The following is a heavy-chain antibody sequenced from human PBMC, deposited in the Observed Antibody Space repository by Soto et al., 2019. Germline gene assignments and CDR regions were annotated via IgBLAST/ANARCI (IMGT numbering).Heavy chain of an antibody. CDR3: ATAPHFYDSGSSAQLWSDP. V-gene: IGHV3-30-3*01. CDR2: ISYDGSNK. CDR1: GFTFSNHA. J-gene: IGHJ5*02. Sequence: QVQLVESGGGVVQPGRSLRLSCAASGFTFSNHATHRVRHAPGKGLEWVAIISYDGSNKYYADSVKGRFTTSRDNSKNTLYLQMNSLRAEDTAVYYCATAPHFYDSGSSAQLWSDPWGQGALVTVSS. D-gene: IGHD3-10*01.